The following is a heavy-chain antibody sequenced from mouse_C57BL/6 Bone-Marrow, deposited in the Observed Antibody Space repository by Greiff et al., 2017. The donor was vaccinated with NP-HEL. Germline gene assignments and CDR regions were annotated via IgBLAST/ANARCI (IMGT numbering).Heavy chain of an antibody. CDR2: ISYDGSN. J-gene: IGHJ2*01. D-gene: IGHD3-3*01. Sequence: EVQLQQSGPGLVKPSQSLSLTCSVTGYSITSGYYWNWIRQFPGNKLEWMGYISYDGSNNYNPSLKNRISITRDTSKNQFFLKLNSVTTEDTATYYCAREGDVNYFDYWGQGTTLTVSS. CDR1: GYSITSGYY. CDR3: AREGDVNYFDY. V-gene: IGHV3-6*01.